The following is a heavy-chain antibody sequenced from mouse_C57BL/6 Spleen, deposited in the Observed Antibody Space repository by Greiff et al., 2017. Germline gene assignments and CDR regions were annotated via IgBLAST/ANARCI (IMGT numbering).Heavy chain of an antibody. V-gene: IGHV2-6-1*01. CDR3: DRQSFYYAMDY. Sequence: VKLMESGPGLVAPSQSLSITCTVSGFSLTSYGVHWVRQPPGKGLEWLVVIRSDGNTTYNSALKTGLGISKDNYKCPVFLKMNSLQTDDTAMYYCDRQSFYYAMDYWGQGTSVTVSS. J-gene: IGHJ4*01. CDR2: IRSDGNT. CDR1: GFSLTSYG.